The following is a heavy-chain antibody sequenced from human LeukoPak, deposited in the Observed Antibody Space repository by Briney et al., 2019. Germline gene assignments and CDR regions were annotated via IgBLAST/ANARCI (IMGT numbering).Heavy chain of an antibody. CDR3: ARSIAVAGKVNYFDY. CDR1: GGSISSYY. CDR2: IYTSGST. V-gene: IGHV4-4*07. J-gene: IGHJ4*02. Sequence: SETLSLTCTVSGGSISSYYWSWIPQPAGKGLEWIGRIYTSGSTNYNPSLKSRVTMSVDTSKNQFSLKLSSVTAADTAVYYCARSIAVAGKVNYFDYWGQGTLVTVSS. D-gene: IGHD6-19*01.